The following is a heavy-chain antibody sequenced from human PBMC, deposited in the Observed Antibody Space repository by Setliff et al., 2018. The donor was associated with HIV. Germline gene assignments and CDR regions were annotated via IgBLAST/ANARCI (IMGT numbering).Heavy chain of an antibody. CDR1: GGSISTSRYY. D-gene: IGHD1-7*01. J-gene: IGHJ6*03. V-gene: IGHV4-39*07. Sequence: SETLSLTCTVSGGSISTSRYYWGWIRQPPGKGLEWIGSIYYSGSTNYNPSLKSRVTISVDTSKNQFSLKLSSVTAADTAVYYCARGDGTKYYYYYYMDVWGKGTTVTVSS. CDR2: IYYSGST. CDR3: ARGDGTKYYYYYYMDV.